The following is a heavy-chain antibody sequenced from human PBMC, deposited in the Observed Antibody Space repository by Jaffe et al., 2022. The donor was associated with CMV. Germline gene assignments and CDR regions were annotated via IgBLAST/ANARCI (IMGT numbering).Heavy chain of an antibody. V-gene: IGHV3-11*01. Sequence: QVQLVESGGGLVKPGGSLRLSCAASGFTFSDYYMSWIRQAPGKGLEWVSYISSSGSTIYYADSVKGRFTISRDNAKNSLYLQMNSLRAEDTAVYYCARDQASVTTVIPATHGMDVWGQGTTVTVSS. CDR2: ISSSGSTI. J-gene: IGHJ6*02. CDR3: ARDQASVTTVIPATHGMDV. CDR1: GFTFSDYY. D-gene: IGHD4-17*01.